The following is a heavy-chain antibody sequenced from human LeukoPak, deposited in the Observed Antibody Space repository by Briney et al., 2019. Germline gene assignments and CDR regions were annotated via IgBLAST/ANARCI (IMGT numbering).Heavy chain of an antibody. CDR2: INPSGGTT. CDR1: GYTFTSYY. CDR3: ARVRSGLHMDV. V-gene: IGHV1-46*01. J-gene: IGHJ6*02. Sequence: ASVKVSCKASGYTFTSYYIHWVRQAPGQGLEWMGLINPSGGTTNYAQKFQGRVILARDTSTSTVYMELSSLRAEDTALYYCARVRSGLHMDVWGQGTTVTVSS. D-gene: IGHD2-15*01.